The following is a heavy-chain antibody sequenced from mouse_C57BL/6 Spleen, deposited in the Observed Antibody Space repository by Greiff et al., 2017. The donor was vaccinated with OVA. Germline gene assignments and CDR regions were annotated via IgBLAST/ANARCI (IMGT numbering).Heavy chain of an antibody. CDR2: ISSGGSYT. V-gene: IGHV5-6*01. Sequence: DVHLVESGGDLVKPGGSLKLSCAASGFTFSSYGMSWVRQTPDKRLEWVATISSGGSYTYYPDSVKGRFTISRDNAKNTLYLQMSSLKSEDTAMYYCARAPPYYGSSYYFDYWGQGTTLTVSS. D-gene: IGHD1-1*01. J-gene: IGHJ2*01. CDR3: ARAPPYYGSSYYFDY. CDR1: GFTFSSYG.